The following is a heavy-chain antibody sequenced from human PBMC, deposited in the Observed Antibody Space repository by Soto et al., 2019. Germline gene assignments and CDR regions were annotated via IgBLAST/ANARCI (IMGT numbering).Heavy chain of an antibody. CDR1: GGSISSYY. CDR3: AVVLGYCSGGSCFHTEYFQH. CDR2: IYYSGST. V-gene: IGHV4-59*01. J-gene: IGHJ1*01. Sequence: QVQLQESGPGLVKPSETLSLTCTVSGGSISSYYWSWIRQPPGKGLEWIGYIYYSGSTNYNPSLKSRVTISVDTSKNQFSLKLSSVTAADTAVYYCAVVLGYCSGGSCFHTEYFQHWGQGTLVTVS. D-gene: IGHD2-15*01.